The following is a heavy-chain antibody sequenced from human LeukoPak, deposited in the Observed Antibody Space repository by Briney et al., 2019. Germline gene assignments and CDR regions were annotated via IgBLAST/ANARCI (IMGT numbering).Heavy chain of an antibody. V-gene: IGHV3-74*01. CDR3: ARGGGRYCSSTSCYVAY. Sequence: GGSLRLSCAASGFTFSSYWMHWVRQAPGKGLVWVSRINSDGSSTSYADSVKGRSTISRDNAKNTLYLQMNSLRAEDTAVYYCARGGGRYCSSTSCYVAYWGQGTLVTVSS. J-gene: IGHJ4*02. CDR2: INSDGSST. D-gene: IGHD2-2*01. CDR1: GFTFSSYW.